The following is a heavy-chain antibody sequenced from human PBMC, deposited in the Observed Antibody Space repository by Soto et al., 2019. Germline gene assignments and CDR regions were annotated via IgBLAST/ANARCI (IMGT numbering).Heavy chain of an antibody. CDR2: IYYSGST. CDR1: GGSFSGYY. D-gene: IGHD6-13*01. Sequence: SETLSLTCGVYGGSFSGYYWTWIRQPPGTGLEWIGDIYYSGSTNYNPSLKSRVTISVDTSKNQFSLKLSSVTAADTAVYYCARHLTAAAGTLTNWFDPWGQGTLVTVSS. V-gene: IGHV4-59*08. CDR3: ARHLTAAAGTLTNWFDP. J-gene: IGHJ5*02.